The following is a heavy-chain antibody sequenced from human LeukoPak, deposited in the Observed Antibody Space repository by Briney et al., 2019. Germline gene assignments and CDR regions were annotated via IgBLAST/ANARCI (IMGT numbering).Heavy chain of an antibody. Sequence: PGGSLRLSCAASGFTFSSYWMSWVRQAPGKGLVWVSRINSDGSSTSYADSVKGRFTISRDNAKNSLYLQMNSLRAEDTAVYYCARGRHYDFWSGFDGAYGMDVWGQGTTVTVSS. D-gene: IGHD3-3*01. V-gene: IGHV3-74*01. CDR2: INSDGSST. J-gene: IGHJ6*02. CDR3: ARGRHYDFWSGFDGAYGMDV. CDR1: GFTFSSYW.